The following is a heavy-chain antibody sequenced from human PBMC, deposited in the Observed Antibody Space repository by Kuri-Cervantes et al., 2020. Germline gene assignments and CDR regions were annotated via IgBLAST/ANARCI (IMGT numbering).Heavy chain of an antibody. J-gene: IGHJ6*03. Sequence: SQTLSLTCAVYGGSFSGYYWSWIRQPPGKGLEWIGYIYYSGSTYYNPSLKSLVTISVDTPKNQFSLKLSSVTAADTAVYYCARGRGYSSSSDYYYYYMDVWGKGTTVTVSS. D-gene: IGHD6-13*01. CDR2: IYYSGST. CDR1: GGSFSGYY. CDR3: ARGRGYSSSSDYYYYYMDV. V-gene: IGHV4-34*01.